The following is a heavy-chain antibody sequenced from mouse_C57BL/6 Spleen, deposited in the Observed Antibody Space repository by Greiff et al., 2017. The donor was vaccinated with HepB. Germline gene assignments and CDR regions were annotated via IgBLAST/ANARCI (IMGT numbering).Heavy chain of an antibody. J-gene: IGHJ2*01. Sequence: QVQLQQSGPELVKPGASVKISCKASGYAFSSSWMNWVKQRPGKGLEWIGRIYPGDGDTNYNGKFKGKATLTADKSSSTAYMQLSSLTSDDSAVYFCARSGYSNLDYWGQGTTLTVSS. CDR2: IYPGDGDT. CDR1: GYAFSSSW. D-gene: IGHD2-5*01. V-gene: IGHV1-82*01. CDR3: ARSGYSNLDY.